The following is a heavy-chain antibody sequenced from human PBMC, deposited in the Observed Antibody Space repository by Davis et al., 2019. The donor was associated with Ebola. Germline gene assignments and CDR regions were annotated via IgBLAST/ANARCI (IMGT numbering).Heavy chain of an antibody. V-gene: IGHV1-24*01. J-gene: IGHJ5*02. CDR2: FDPEDGET. CDR3: ARENGDYDALRQYNWFDP. Sequence: ASVKVSCKVSGYTLTELSMHWVRQAPGKGLEWMGGFDPEDGETIYAQKFQGRVTMTEDTSTDTAYMELSSLRSEDTAVYYCARENGDYDALRQYNWFDPWGQGTLVTVSS. D-gene: IGHD4-17*01. CDR1: GYTLTELS.